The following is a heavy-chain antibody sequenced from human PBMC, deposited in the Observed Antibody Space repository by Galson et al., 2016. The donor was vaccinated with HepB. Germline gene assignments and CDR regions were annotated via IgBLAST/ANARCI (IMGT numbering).Heavy chain of an antibody. CDR3: ARDVHTSLIGSGWAFDL. V-gene: IGHV3-30*03. Sequence: SLRLSCAASGFTFSSYSMNWVRQAPGKGLEWVAMFSYDGTNKYYGDSVKGRFTISRDNSKNTVYLQMNSLRPEDTAVYYCARDVHTSLIGSGWAFDLWGQGTRVTVSS. D-gene: IGHD5-18*01. J-gene: IGHJ3*01. CDR1: GFTFSSYS. CDR2: FSYDGTNK.